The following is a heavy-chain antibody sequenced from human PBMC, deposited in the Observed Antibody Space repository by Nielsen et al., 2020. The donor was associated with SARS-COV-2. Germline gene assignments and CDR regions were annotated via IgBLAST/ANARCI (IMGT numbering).Heavy chain of an antibody. D-gene: IGHD5-24*01. J-gene: IGHJ4*02. CDR3: ARQGMPPGATLRVAYFDY. Sequence: SETLSLTCTVSGGSISSSSYYWGWIRQPPGKGLEWIGSIYYSGSTYYNPSLKSRVTISVDTSKNQFSLKLSSVTAADTAVYYCARQGMPPGATLRVAYFDYWGQGTLVTVSS. CDR2: IYYSGST. CDR1: GGSISSSSYY. V-gene: IGHV4-39*01.